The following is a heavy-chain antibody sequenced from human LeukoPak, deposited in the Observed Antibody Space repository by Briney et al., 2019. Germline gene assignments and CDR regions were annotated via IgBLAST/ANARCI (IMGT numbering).Heavy chain of an antibody. D-gene: IGHD3-9*01. CDR2: IYTSGST. CDR1: GGSISSYY. Sequence: PSETLSLTCTVSGGSISSYYWSWIRQPAGKGLGWIGRIYTSGSTNYNPSLKSRVTMSVDTSKNQFSLKLSSVTAADTAVYYCARESGDYDILTGYYDYWGQGTLVTVSS. CDR3: ARESGDYDILTGYYDY. J-gene: IGHJ4*02. V-gene: IGHV4-4*07.